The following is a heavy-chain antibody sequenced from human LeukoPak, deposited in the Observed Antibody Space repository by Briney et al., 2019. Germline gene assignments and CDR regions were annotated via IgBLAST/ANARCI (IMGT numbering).Heavy chain of an antibody. Sequence: GESLKISWKGSGYSFTSYWIGWVRQMPGKGLEWMGVFYPGDSYTRYSPSFQGQVTISAHKSISTAYLQWSSLKASDPGMYYCAIQRGYSYGDFDYWGQGTLVTVSS. CDR3: AIQRGYSYGDFDY. V-gene: IGHV5-51*01. J-gene: IGHJ4*02. CDR1: GYSFTSYW. CDR2: FYPGDSYT. D-gene: IGHD5-18*01.